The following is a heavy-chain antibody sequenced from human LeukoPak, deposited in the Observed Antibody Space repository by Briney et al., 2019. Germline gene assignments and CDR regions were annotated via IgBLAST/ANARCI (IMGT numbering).Heavy chain of an antibody. CDR3: AKRQNDYNSFDY. CDR2: ISSSGSTI. CDR1: GFTFSDYY. V-gene: IGHV3-11*01. J-gene: IGHJ4*02. Sequence: GGSLRLSCAASGFTFSDYYMSWIRQAPGKGLEWVSYISSSGSTIYYADSVKGRFTISRDNSKNTLYLQMNSLRAEDTAVYYCAKRQNDYNSFDYWGQGTLVTVSS. D-gene: IGHD5-24*01.